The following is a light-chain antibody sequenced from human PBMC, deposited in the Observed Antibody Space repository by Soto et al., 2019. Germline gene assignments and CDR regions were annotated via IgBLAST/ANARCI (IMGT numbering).Light chain of an antibody. CDR2: DAS. CDR3: QQYLSAPLT. CDR1: QSINNW. Sequence: DIQMTQSPSTLSASVGDRVTITCRASQSINNWLAWYQQKPGKAPKFLIYDASNLESGVPSRFSGSASGTDFTLTIGSLQPEDVATYYCQQYLSAPLTFGQGTRLEIK. V-gene: IGKV1-5*01. J-gene: IGKJ5*01.